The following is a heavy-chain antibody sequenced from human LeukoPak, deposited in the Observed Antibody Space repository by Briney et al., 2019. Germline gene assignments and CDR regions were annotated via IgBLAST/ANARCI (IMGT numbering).Heavy chain of an antibody. J-gene: IGHJ4*02. Sequence: SVKVSCKASGGTFSSYATSWVRQAPGQGLEWMGRIIPILGIANYAQKFQGRVTITADKSTSTAYMELSSLRSEDTAVYYCARDYYDSSGYYPGYWGQGTLVTVSS. V-gene: IGHV1-69*04. CDR3: ARDYYDSSGYYPGY. D-gene: IGHD3-22*01. CDR1: GGTFSSYA. CDR2: IIPILGIA.